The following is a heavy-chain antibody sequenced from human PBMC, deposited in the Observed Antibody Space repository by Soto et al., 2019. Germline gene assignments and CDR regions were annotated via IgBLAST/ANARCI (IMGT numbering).Heavy chain of an antibody. CDR1: GGSMSSGDYY. CDR2: IYYSGSA. CDR3: ARVLYYGSGTSDL. J-gene: IGHJ5*02. Sequence: QVQLQESGPGLVKPSQTLSLTCTVSGGSMSSGDYYWSWIRQPPGRGLEWIGYIYYSGSAYYNPSLISRVTLSVDTSQNQFSLKLNFVTAADTAVYYCARVLYYGSGTSDLWGQGTLVTVSS. V-gene: IGHV4-30-4*01. D-gene: IGHD3-10*01.